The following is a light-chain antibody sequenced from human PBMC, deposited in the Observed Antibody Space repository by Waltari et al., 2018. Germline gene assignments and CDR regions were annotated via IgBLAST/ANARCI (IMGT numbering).Light chain of an antibody. Sequence: EIVLTQSPSTLSLSPGERATLSCRASPSVGRFLAWYQQKPGQAPRLLIYHASISATGIPDRFSGSGSGTDFSLTISGLEPEDFAVYYCQKYVNLPATFGQGTKVEIK. CDR3: QKYVNLPAT. CDR2: HAS. CDR1: PSVGRF. J-gene: IGKJ1*01. V-gene: IGKV3-20*01.